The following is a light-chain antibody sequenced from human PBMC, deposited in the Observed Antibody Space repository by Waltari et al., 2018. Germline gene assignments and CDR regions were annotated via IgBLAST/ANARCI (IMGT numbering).Light chain of an antibody. Sequence: EILLTQSPGTLSLSPGARATLPCRASQSLRNNFLVWYQQKPGQAPRLLIYDASRRATGIPDRFSGSGSGTDFTLTISRLEPEDFAVYFCQQYGRSPLTFGGGTKVEIK. CDR1: QSLRNNF. CDR3: QQYGRSPLT. V-gene: IGKV3-20*01. CDR2: DAS. J-gene: IGKJ4*01.